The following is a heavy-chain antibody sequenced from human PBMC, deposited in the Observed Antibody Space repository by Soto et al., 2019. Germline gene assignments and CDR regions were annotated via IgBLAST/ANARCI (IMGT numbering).Heavy chain of an antibody. CDR2: IIPIFGTP. J-gene: IGHJ4*02. V-gene: IGHV1-69*13. Sequence: SVKVSCKAFGGSFSDYAISWVRQAPGQGLEWMGGIIPIFGTPNYAQKFQDRVTFTAHESTNTAYMELSRLTSEDTAVYFCARDRAPRGWSYLGLWGQGTQVTVSS. CDR3: ARDRAPRGWSYLGL. D-gene: IGHD2-15*01. CDR1: GGSFSDYA.